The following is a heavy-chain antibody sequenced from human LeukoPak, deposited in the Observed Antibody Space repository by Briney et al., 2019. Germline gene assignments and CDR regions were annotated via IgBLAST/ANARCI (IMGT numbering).Heavy chain of an antibody. CDR3: ARNVYRTFDS. Sequence: PGGSLRLSCAASGFTFSTYWMSWVRRAPGKGLEWVANIKQDGSGKYYVDSVKDRFTISRDNAKNSLYLQMNSLRVEDTAVYYCARNVYRTFDSWDQGTLVTVSS. J-gene: IGHJ4*02. V-gene: IGHV3-7*01. CDR1: GFTFSTYW. CDR2: IKQDGSGK. D-gene: IGHD1-14*01.